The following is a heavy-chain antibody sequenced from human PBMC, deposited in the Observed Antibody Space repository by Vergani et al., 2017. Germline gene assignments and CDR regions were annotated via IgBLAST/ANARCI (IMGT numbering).Heavy chain of an antibody. CDR3: ARETGEDQGRDAFDI. J-gene: IGHJ3*02. V-gene: IGHV3-53*01. Sequence: EVQLVESGGGLIQPGGSLRLSCAASGFTVSSNYMSWVRQAPGKGLEWVSVIYSGGSTYYADSVKGRFTISRDNSKNTLYLQMNSLRAEDTAVYYCARETGEDQGRDAFDIWGQGTMVTVSS. CDR2: IYSGGST. CDR1: GFTVSSNY. D-gene: IGHD3-10*01.